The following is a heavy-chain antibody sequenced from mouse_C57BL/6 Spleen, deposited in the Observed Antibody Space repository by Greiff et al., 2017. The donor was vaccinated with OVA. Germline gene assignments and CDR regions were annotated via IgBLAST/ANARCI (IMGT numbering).Heavy chain of an antibody. V-gene: IGHV1-26*01. D-gene: IGHD2-4*01. CDR1: GYTFTDYY. Sequence: EVQLQQSGPELVKPGASVKISCKASGYTFTDYYMNWVKQSHGKSLEWIGDINPNNGGTSYNQKFKGKATLTVDKSSSTAYMELRSLTSEDSAVYYCARSATMITRLFFDYWGQGTTLTVSS. CDR2: INPNNGGT. J-gene: IGHJ2*01. CDR3: ARSATMITRLFFDY.